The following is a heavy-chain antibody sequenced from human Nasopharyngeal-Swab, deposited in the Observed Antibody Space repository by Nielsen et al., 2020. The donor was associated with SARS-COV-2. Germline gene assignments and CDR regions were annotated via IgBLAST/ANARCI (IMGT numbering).Heavy chain of an antibody. Sequence: ASVKVSCKASGYNFTSYGISWVRQDPGHGLEWMGWISAYNGNTNYAQKLQGRVTMTTDTSTSTAYMELRSLRSDDTAVYYCARDHFLVVAAHPHQYYYGMDVWGQGTTVTISS. CDR3: ARDHFLVVAAHPHQYYYGMDV. CDR1: GYNFTSYG. CDR2: ISAYNGNT. V-gene: IGHV1-18*01. J-gene: IGHJ6*02. D-gene: IGHD2-15*01.